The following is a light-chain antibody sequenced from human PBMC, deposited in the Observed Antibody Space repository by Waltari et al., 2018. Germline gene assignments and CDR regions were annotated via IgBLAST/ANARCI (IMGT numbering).Light chain of an antibody. CDR3: QQSYITPYT. CDR2: TAS. J-gene: IGKJ2*01. CDR1: QTITSH. Sequence: DIQMTQAPSSLSASVGDRVTLTCRASQTITSHLNWFQQQPGRAPKLLIHTASSLQSGVPSRFSGSGSGTQFTLTISSLQPEDFATYFCQQSYITPYTFGQGTKVEIK. V-gene: IGKV1-39*01.